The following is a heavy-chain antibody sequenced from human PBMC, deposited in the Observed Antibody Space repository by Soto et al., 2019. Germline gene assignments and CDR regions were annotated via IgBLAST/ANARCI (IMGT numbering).Heavy chain of an antibody. Sequence: PGGSLRLSCSASGFTFSSYAMHWVRQAPGKGLEYVSAISSNGGSTYYADSVKGRFTISRDNSKNTLYLQMSSLRAEDTAVYYCVKDPRRWENYDILTGYYHWFDPWGQGTLVTVSS. D-gene: IGHD3-9*01. CDR2: ISSNGGST. V-gene: IGHV3-64D*08. J-gene: IGHJ5*02. CDR1: GFTFSSYA. CDR3: VKDPRRWENYDILTGYYHWFDP.